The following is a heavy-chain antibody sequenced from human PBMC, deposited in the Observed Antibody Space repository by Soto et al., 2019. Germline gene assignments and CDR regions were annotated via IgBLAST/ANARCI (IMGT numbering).Heavy chain of an antibody. D-gene: IGHD4-17*01. CDR3: ARGLTTGDF. CDR1: GYTFTSYY. CDR2: INPTGGST. V-gene: IGHV1-46*03. J-gene: IGHJ4*02. Sequence: QVQLVQSGAEVKKPGASVKVSCKASGYTFTSYYIHWVRQAPGQGLEWMGIINPTGGSTNYAQKLPARVTVTMDTSTSTVYMELSSLRSADTAVYYCARGLTTGDFWGQGTLVTVSS.